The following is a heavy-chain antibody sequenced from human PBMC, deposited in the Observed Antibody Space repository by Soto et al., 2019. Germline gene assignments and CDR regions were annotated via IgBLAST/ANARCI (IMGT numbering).Heavy chain of an antibody. D-gene: IGHD6-25*01. CDR2: IYYSGST. J-gene: IGHJ4*02. CDR3: ARHLYPLRAAGFDY. Sequence: SETLSLTCTVSGGSISSSSYYWGWIRQPPGKGLEWIGGIYYSGSTYYNPSLKSRVTISVDTSKNQFSLKLRSVTAADTAVYYCARHLYPLRAAGFDYWGQGTLVTVSS. V-gene: IGHV4-39*01. CDR1: GGSISSSSYY.